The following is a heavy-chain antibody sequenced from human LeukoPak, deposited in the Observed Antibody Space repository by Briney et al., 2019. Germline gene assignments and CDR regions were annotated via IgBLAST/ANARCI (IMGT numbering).Heavy chain of an antibody. J-gene: IGHJ4*02. Sequence: ETLSLTCTVSGGSVSTSDYYWGWIRQTPGKGLEWIGDIFYNGKTNYNPSLKGRVTISIDTSKNQFSLKLPSVTAADTGVYYCARIFDSWGQGTLVTVSS. CDR1: GGSVSTSDYY. CDR3: ARIFDS. V-gene: IGHV4-39*07. CDR2: IFYNGKT.